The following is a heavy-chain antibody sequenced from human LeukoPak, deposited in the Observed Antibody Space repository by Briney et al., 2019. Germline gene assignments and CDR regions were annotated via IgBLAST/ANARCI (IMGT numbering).Heavy chain of an antibody. V-gene: IGHV3-66*01. J-gene: IGHJ4*02. Sequence: GGSLRLSCAASGFTVSSSYMSWVRRAPGKRLEWVSVIYSDDSTYYTQSVRGRFTISRNNSKNTLYLQMDRLRVEDTAVYYCVRDRGSWDDEGGPLFDYWGQGTLVTVSS. D-gene: IGHD6-13*01. CDR3: VRDRGSWDDEGGPLFDY. CDR2: IYSDDST. CDR1: GFTVSSSY.